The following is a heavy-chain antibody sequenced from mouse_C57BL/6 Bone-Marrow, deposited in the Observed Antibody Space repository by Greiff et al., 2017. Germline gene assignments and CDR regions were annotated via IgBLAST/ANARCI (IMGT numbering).Heavy chain of an antibody. D-gene: IGHD1-1*01. Sequence: EVMLVESGGGLVQPKGSLKLSCAASGFSFNTYAMNWVRQAPGKGLEWVARIRSKSNNYATYYADSVKDRFTISRDDSESMLYLQMNNLKTEDTAMYYCVSAFITTVVNYAMDYWGQGTSVTVSS. J-gene: IGHJ4*01. CDR2: IRSKSNNYAT. CDR3: VSAFITTVVNYAMDY. CDR1: GFSFNTYA. V-gene: IGHV10-1*01.